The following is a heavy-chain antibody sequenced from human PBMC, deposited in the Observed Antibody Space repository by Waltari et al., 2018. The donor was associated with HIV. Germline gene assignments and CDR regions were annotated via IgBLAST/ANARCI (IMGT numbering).Heavy chain of an antibody. CDR3: AAYSSGWYYSGMDV. D-gene: IGHD6-19*01. Sequence: QVQLQQWGAGLLKPSETLSLTCAVYGGSFSGYYWSWIRQPPGKGLEWIGEINHSGRTNYNPSLKSRVTISVDTSKNQFSLKLSSVTAADTAVYYCAAYSSGWYYSGMDVWGQGTTVTVSS. CDR2: INHSGRT. V-gene: IGHV4-34*01. J-gene: IGHJ6*02. CDR1: GGSFSGYY.